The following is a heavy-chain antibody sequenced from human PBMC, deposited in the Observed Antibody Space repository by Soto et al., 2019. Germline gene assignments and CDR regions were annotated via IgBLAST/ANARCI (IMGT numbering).Heavy chain of an antibody. CDR1: GYTFTSYG. Sequence: QVQLVQSGAEVKKPGASVKVSCKASGYTFTSYGISWVRQAPGQGLEWMGWISAYNGNTNYAQKLQGRDPMTTETSTSTAYMELRSVRSDDTAVYYCARRGRSEEEMITFGGVIAQGYYYYYMDVWGKGTTVTVSS. CDR3: ARRGRSEEEMITFGGVIAQGYYYYYMDV. J-gene: IGHJ6*03. CDR2: ISAYNGNT. V-gene: IGHV1-18*01. D-gene: IGHD3-16*02.